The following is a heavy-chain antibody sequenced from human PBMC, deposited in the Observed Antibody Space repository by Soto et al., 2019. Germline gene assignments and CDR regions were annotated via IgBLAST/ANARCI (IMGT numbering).Heavy chain of an antibody. CDR3: ARDLALFIAAAGPQGDY. V-gene: IGHV1-18*01. Sequence: QVQLVQSRAEVKKPGASVKVSCKACGYTFTSYGISWVRQAPGQGLEWMGWMSAYNGNTNYAQKLQGRVTMTTDTSTSTAYMELRSLRSDDTAVYYCARDLALFIAAAGPQGDYWGQGTLVTVSS. D-gene: IGHD6-13*01. CDR2: MSAYNGNT. CDR1: GYTFTSYG. J-gene: IGHJ4*02.